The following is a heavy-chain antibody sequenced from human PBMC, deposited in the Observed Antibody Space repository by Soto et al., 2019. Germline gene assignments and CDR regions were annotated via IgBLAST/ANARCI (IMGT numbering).Heavy chain of an antibody. CDR1: GFIFNEYG. J-gene: IGHJ4*02. D-gene: IGHD2-15*01. V-gene: IGHV3-33*03. CDR3: ARWGCSGSNCNLNQRSFDL. CDR2: IWYDGSKK. Sequence: PGGSLRLSCAASGFIFNEYGMHWVRQAAGKGLEWVAVIWYDGSKKYYADSVKGRFTFSRDNSKNTMSLQMNSLRVEDTAVYYCARWGCSGSNCNLNQRSFDLWGQGTLVTVSS.